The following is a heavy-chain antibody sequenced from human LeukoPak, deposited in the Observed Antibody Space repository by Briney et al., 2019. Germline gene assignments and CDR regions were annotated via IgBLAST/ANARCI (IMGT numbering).Heavy chain of an antibody. CDR2: IESKTDGGTT. D-gene: IGHD3-10*01. CDR3: TTYGSGRKFDY. V-gene: IGHV3-15*04. Sequence: GGSLRLSCAASGFTFSTYAMSWVRQAPGKGLEWVGRIESKTDGGTTDYAAPVKGRFTISRDDSTNTLYLQMNSLKSEDTAVYYCTTYGSGRKFDYWGQGILVTVSS. CDR1: GFTFSTYA. J-gene: IGHJ4*02.